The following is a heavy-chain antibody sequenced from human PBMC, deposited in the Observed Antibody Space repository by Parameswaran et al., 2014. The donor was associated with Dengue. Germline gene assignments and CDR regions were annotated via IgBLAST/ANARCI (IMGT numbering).Heavy chain of an antibody. CDR3: ARDHNYDILAVDYYGLDV. J-gene: IGHJ6*02. CDR1: GFTVSTNY. CDR2: IHSGGTT. Sequence: LSLTCAVSGFTVSTNYVAWVRQAPGKGLECVSIIHSGGTTFYADSVKGRFTISRDNSKNTLYLQMNSLRAEDTAVYYCARDHNYDILAVDYYGLDVWGQGTTVTVSS. V-gene: IGHV3-53*01. D-gene: IGHD3-9*01.